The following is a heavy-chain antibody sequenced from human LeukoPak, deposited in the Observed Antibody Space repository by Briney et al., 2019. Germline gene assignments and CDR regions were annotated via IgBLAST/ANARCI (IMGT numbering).Heavy chain of an antibody. D-gene: IGHD6-13*01. V-gene: IGHV3-30-3*01. J-gene: IGHJ5*02. Sequence: PGGSLRLSCAASGFTFSSYAMHWVRQAPGKGLEWVAVISYDGSNKYYADSVKGRFTISRDNSKNTLYLQMNSLRAEDTAVYYCARDGRPGYSSSWFHNWFDPWGQGTLVTVSS. CDR2: ISYDGSNK. CDR3: ARDGRPGYSSSWFHNWFDP. CDR1: GFTFSSYA.